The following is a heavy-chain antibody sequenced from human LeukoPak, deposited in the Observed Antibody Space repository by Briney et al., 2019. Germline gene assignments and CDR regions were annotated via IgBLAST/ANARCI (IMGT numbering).Heavy chain of an antibody. D-gene: IGHD3-10*01. V-gene: IGHV3-23*01. CDR1: GFTFSSYA. J-gene: IGHJ4*02. CDR3: AKGVVRSDGSGFDY. CDR2: ISGSGGST. Sequence: GGSLGLSCAASGFTFSSYAMSWVRQAPGKGLEWVSAISGSGGSTYYADSVKGRFTISRDNSKHTLYLQMNSLRAEDTAVYYCAKGVVRSDGSGFDYWGQGTLVTVSS.